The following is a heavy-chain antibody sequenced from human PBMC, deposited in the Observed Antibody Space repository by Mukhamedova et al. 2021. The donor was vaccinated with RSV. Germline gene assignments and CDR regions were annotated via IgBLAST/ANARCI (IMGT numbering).Heavy chain of an antibody. Sequence: IGSYYWTWIRQPPGKGLEWIGNIYYSGTANYNPSLKSRVTISLDTSKSQFSLKVTSVTAADTAMYYCARAESEIRYCDRGLWGQG. J-gene: IGHJ4*02. CDR2: IYYSGTA. D-gene: IGHD3-9*01. V-gene: IGHV4-59*01. CDR3: ARAESEIRYCDRGL. CDR1: IGSYY.